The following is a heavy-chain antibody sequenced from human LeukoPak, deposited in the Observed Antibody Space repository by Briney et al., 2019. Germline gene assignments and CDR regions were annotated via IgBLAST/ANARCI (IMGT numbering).Heavy chain of an antibody. CDR3: ARVSEYYYDSSGGS. CDR2: IIPIFGTA. CDR1: GGTFSSYA. J-gene: IGHJ4*02. V-gene: IGHV1-69*05. Sequence: ASVKVSCKASGGTFSSYAISWVRQAPGQGLEWMGGIIPIFGTANYAQKFQGRVTITTDESTSTAYMELSSLRSEDTAVYYCARVSEYYYDSSGGSWGQGTLVTVSS. D-gene: IGHD3-22*01.